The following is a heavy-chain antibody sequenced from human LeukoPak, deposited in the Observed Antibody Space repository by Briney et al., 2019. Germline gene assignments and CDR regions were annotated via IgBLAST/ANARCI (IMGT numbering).Heavy chain of an antibody. V-gene: IGHV4-34*01. J-gene: IGHJ4*02. CDR3: ASLVVGSSSFDY. CDR1: GGSFSGYY. Sequence: PSETLSLTCAVYGGSFSGYYWSWIRQPPGKGLEWIGEINHSGSTNYNPSLKSRVTISVDTSKNQFSLKLSSVTAADTAVYYCASLVVGSSSFDYWGQGTLVTVSS. CDR2: INHSGST. D-gene: IGHD2-15*01.